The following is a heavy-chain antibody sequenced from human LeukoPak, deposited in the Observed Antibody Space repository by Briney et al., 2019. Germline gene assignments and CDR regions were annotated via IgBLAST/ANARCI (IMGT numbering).Heavy chain of an antibody. D-gene: IGHD4-17*01. CDR1: GGSISSYY. V-gene: IGHV4-4*07. Sequence: SETLSLTCTVSGGSISSYYWSWIRQPAGKGLEWIGRIYTSGSTNYNPSLKSRVTMSVDTSKNQFSLKLSSVTAADTAVYYCASESAVTHYFDYWGQGTLVTVSS. CDR3: ASESAVTHYFDY. CDR2: IYTSGST. J-gene: IGHJ4*02.